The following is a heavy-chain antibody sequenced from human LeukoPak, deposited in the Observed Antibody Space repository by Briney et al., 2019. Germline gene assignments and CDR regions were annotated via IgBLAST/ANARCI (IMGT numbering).Heavy chain of an antibody. Sequence: SETLSLTCTVSGGSVSSGSYHWSWIRQPPGKGLEWIGYIYYSGSTNYNPSLKSRVTISVDTSKNQFSLKLSSVTAADTAVYYCARGPYYYDSSGYYSDYWGQGTLVTVSS. V-gene: IGHV4-61*01. D-gene: IGHD3-22*01. CDR2: IYYSGST. CDR3: ARGPYYYDSSGYYSDY. J-gene: IGHJ4*02. CDR1: GGSVSSGSYH.